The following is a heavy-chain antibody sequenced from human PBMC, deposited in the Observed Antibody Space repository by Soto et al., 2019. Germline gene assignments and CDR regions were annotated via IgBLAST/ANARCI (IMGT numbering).Heavy chain of an antibody. CDR3: ARDRGCSGGSCYSSAFDI. CDR2: IIPIFGTA. CDR1: GGTFSSYA. J-gene: IGHJ3*02. D-gene: IGHD2-15*01. V-gene: IGHV1-69*13. Sequence: ASVKVSCKASGGTFSSYAISWVRQAPGQGLEWMGGIIPIFGTANYAQKFQGRVTITADESTSTAYMELSSLRSEDTAVYYCARDRGCSGGSCYSSAFDIWGQGTMVTVSS.